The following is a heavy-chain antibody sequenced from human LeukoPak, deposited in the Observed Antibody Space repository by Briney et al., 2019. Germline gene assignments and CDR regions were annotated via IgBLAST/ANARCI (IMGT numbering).Heavy chain of an antibody. Sequence: GGSLRLSCAASGFTFSTYGMHWVRQAPGKGPEWVAVISNDGSNKLYTDSVKGRFTISRDNSKNTLYLQMNSLRAEDTAVYYCARSDVDMAAWGQGTLVTVSS. CDR3: ARSDVDMAA. J-gene: IGHJ5*02. CDR1: GFTFSTYG. CDR2: ISNDGSNK. V-gene: IGHV3-30*03. D-gene: IGHD5-12*01.